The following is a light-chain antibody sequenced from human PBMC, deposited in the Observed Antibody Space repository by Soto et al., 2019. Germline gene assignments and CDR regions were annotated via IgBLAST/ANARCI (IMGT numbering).Light chain of an antibody. CDR3: LKYNSAPWT. CDR2: AAS. J-gene: IGKJ1*01. V-gene: IGKV1-27*01. CDR1: QGISNY. Sequence: IQMTQSPSSLSASVGDRVTITCRASQGISNYLAWYQQKPGKVPKLLIYAASTLQSGVPSRFSGSGSGTYFNLTISSLQPEDVATYYCLKYNSAPWTFGRGTKVESK.